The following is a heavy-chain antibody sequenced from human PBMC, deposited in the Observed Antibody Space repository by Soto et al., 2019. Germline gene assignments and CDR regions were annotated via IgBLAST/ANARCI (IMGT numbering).Heavy chain of an antibody. V-gene: IGHV4-31*03. CDR2: IYYSGST. J-gene: IGHJ6*02. CDR3: ARWSHILYDYVWGSYRYYGMDV. CDR1: GGSISSGGYY. Sequence: SETLSLTCTVSGGSISSGGYYWSWIRHHPGKGLECIGYIYYSGSTYYNPSLKSRVTISVDTSKNQFSLKLSSVTAADTAVYYCARWSHILYDYVWGSYRYYGMDVWGQGTTVTVSS. D-gene: IGHD3-16*02.